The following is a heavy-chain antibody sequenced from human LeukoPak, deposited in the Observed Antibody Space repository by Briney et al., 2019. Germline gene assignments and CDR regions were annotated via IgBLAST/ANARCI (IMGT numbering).Heavy chain of an antibody. CDR1: GGSISSYY. D-gene: IGHD3-3*01. CDR2: IYYSGST. Sequence: LSETLSLTCTVSGGSISSYYWSWIRQPPGKGLEWIGYIYYSGSTNYNPSLKSRVTISVDTSKNQFSLKLSSVTAADTAVYYCARGVFGVVIIGDYFALDYWGQGTLVTVSS. V-gene: IGHV4-59*01. J-gene: IGHJ4*02. CDR3: ARGVFGVVIIGDYFALDY.